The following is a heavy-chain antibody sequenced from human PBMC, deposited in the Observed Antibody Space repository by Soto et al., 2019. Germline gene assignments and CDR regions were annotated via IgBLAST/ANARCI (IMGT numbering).Heavy chain of an antibody. CDR1: GYTFTSYG. CDR3: ARLGDDSSGSYYAHSFQL. Sequence: ASVKVSCKTSGYTFTSYGISWVRQAPGQGLEWMGWISAYNGITNYAQKLQGRVTMTTDTSTSTAYMELRSLRSDDSAVYYCARLGDDSSGSYYAHSFQLWGQGTQVTLSS. CDR2: ISAYNGIT. D-gene: IGHD3-22*01. J-gene: IGHJ1*01. V-gene: IGHV1-18*01.